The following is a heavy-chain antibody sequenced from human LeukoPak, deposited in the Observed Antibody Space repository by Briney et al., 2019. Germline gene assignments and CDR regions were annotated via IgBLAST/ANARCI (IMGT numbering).Heavy chain of an antibody. J-gene: IGHJ4*02. CDR2: ITGSGGYI. D-gene: IGHD6-19*01. CDR1: GFSLSIYS. Sequence: SGGSLRLSCAVSGFSLSIYSMNWVRQAPGKGLEWFSTITGSGGYIYYEDSVKGRLTISRDNAKNSLYLQMNSLRVEDTAVYYCARGLAGGDYWGQGTRVTVSS. CDR3: ARGLAGGDY. V-gene: IGHV3-21*01.